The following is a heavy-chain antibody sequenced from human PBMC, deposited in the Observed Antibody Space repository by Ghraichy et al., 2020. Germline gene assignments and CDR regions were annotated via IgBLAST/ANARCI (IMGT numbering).Heavy chain of an antibody. V-gene: IGHV3-23*01. Sequence: GGSLRLSCVASGFTFRTYVISWVRQAPGKGLEWVSSIDGSGDTTSYPDSVKGRFTISRDNSKNAVYLQMNSLSAEDTAVYYCAKKVGNLAEFPFDHWGQGTLVTVSS. CDR1: GFTFRTYV. CDR2: IDGSGDTT. J-gene: IGHJ4*02. CDR3: AKKVGNLAEFPFDH. D-gene: IGHD2-21*01.